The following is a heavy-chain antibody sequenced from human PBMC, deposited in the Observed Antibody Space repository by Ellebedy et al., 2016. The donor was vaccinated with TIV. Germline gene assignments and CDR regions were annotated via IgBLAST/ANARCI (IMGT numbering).Heavy chain of an antibody. Sequence: GGSLRLXXAASGFTFSSYGMHWVRQAPGKGLEWVAVIWYDGSNKYYADSVKGRFTISRDNSKNTLYLQMNSLRAEDTAVYYCARRGNSHNWYFDLWGRGTLVTVSS. V-gene: IGHV3-33*08. J-gene: IGHJ2*01. CDR3: ARRGNSHNWYFDL. CDR1: GFTFSSYG. D-gene: IGHD4-23*01. CDR2: IWYDGSNK.